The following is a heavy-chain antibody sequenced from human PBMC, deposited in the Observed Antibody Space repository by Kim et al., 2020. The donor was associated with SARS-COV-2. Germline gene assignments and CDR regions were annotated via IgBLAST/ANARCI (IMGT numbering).Heavy chain of an antibody. CDR3: ARDRPSGSAHWYFDL. D-gene: IGHD1-26*01. CDR1: GYTFSNYC. J-gene: IGHJ2*01. Sequence: ASVKVSCKASGYTFSNYCMHWVRQAPGQGLEWMGIINPSGGTTSFAQKFQGRVTMTRDTSTRTVYMELSSLRSEDTAVYYCARDRPSGSAHWYFDLWGRG. CDR2: INPSGGTT. V-gene: IGHV1-46*01.